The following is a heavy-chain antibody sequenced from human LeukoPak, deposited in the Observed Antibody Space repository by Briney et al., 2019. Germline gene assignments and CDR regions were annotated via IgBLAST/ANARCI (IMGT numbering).Heavy chain of an antibody. J-gene: IGHJ6*02. Sequence: GGSLRLSCAASGFTLTDSWMSWFRQAPGKGLEWVAVIWYDGSNKYYADSVKGRFTISRDNAKNSLYLQMNSLRVEDTAVYYCARDGGIIRFGGQDVWGQGTTVTVS. CDR3: ARDGGIIRFGGQDV. D-gene: IGHD3-16*01. CDR1: GFTLTDSW. V-gene: IGHV3-33*08. CDR2: IWYDGSNK.